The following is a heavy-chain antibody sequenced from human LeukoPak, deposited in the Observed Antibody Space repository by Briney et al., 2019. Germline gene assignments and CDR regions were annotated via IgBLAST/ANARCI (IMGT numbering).Heavy chain of an antibody. CDR2: INHSGST. CDR1: GGSISSYY. D-gene: IGHD4-23*01. J-gene: IGHJ3*02. CDR3: ASLTTVVTNDDAFDI. V-gene: IGHV4-34*01. Sequence: SETLSLTCTVSGGSISSYYWSWIRQAPGKGLEWIGEINHSGSTNYNPSLKSRVTISVDTSKNQFSLKLSSVTVADTAVYYCASLTTVVTNDDAFDIWGQGTMVTVSS.